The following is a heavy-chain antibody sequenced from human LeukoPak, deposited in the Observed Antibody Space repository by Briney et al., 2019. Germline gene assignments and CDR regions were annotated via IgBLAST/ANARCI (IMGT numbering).Heavy chain of an antibody. Sequence: GALRLSCAASGFTFSNYEMHWVRQAPGKGLEWVSYISSSGSDIYYADSVKGRFTISRDNAKNSLCLHMNSLRAEDTAVYYCARDYGGSSPFDYWGQGTLVTVSS. D-gene: IGHD4-23*01. CDR1: GFTFSNYE. J-gene: IGHJ4*02. V-gene: IGHV3-48*03. CDR2: ISSSGSDI. CDR3: ARDYGGSSPFDY.